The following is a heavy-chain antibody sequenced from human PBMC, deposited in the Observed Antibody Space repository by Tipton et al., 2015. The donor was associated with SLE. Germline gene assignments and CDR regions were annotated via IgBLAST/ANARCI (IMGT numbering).Heavy chain of an antibody. V-gene: IGHV4-4*02. J-gene: IGHJ4*02. CDR2: INHSGST. Sequence: TLSLTCAVSGGSIISSSWWSWVRQPPGKGLEWIGEINHSGSTNYNPSLKSRVTISIDTSRDQFSLRVTSVTAADTAVYYCARMIGTSVTNYFDYWGQGTLVTVSS. CDR3: ARMIGTSVTNYFDY. D-gene: IGHD4-17*01. CDR1: GGSIISSSW.